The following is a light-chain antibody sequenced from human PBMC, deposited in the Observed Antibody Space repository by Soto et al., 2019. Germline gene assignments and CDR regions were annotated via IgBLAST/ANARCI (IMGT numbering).Light chain of an antibody. J-gene: IGLJ1*01. CDR2: EVT. V-gene: IGLV2-14*01. CDR1: SSDVGSYDY. Sequence: QSALTQPASVSGSPGQSITIPCTGSSSDVGSYDYVCWHQQKPGKAPKVMIFEVTKRPSGVSDRFSGSKSGNTASLTISGLRAEDEADYFCSSYTSTSAVYVFGSGTKVTVL. CDR3: SSYTSTSAVYV.